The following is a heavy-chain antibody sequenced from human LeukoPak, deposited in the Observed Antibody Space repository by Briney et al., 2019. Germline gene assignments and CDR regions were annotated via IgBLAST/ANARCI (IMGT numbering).Heavy chain of an antibody. V-gene: IGHV3-53*01. J-gene: IGHJ4*02. D-gene: IGHD2-15*01. Sequence: GGSLRLSCAATGLTVSSNFMSWVRQAPGKGLEWVSVIYGGGSSYYADSVKGRFTISRDNSKNTLYLQMNSLRVEDTAVYYCARDRMVVAVGPEFFDYWGQGTLATVSS. CDR1: GLTVSSNF. CDR3: ARDRMVVAVGPEFFDY. CDR2: IYGGGSS.